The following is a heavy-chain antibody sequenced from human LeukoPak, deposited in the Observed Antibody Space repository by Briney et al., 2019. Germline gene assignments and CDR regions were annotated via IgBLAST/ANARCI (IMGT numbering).Heavy chain of an antibody. Sequence: GGSLRLSCAASGFTFGSYWMSWVRQAPGKGLVWVANIKQDGSERYYVDSVKGRFTISRDNAENSLYLQMSSLRAEDTAVYYCARGGWFGELLFHPSDYWGQGTLVTVSS. CDR1: GFTFGSYW. CDR2: IKQDGSER. D-gene: IGHD3-10*01. V-gene: IGHV3-7*01. CDR3: ARGGWFGELLFHPSDY. J-gene: IGHJ4*02.